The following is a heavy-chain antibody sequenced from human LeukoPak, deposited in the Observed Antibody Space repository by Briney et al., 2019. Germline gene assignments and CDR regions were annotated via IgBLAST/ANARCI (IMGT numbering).Heavy chain of an antibody. V-gene: IGHV5-51*01. CDR2: IYPGDSDT. J-gene: IGHJ4*02. CDR1: GYSFTSYW. CDR3: ARPAHASRDGYNPLYFDY. D-gene: IGHD5-24*01. Sequence: PGESLKISCKGSGYSFTSYWIGWVRQMPRKGLEWMGIIYPGDSDTRYSPSFQGQVTISADKSISTAYLQWSSLKASDTAMYYCARPAHASRDGYNPLYFDYWGQGTLVTVSS.